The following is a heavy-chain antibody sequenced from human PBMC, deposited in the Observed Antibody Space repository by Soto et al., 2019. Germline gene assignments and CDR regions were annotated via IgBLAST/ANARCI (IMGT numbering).Heavy chain of an antibody. CDR3: ARDTSDSWIRAFDI. CDR1: GGSLSSYY. CDR2: VHYTGTT. V-gene: IGHV4-59*01. Sequence: PSETLSLTCSVSGGSLSSYYWNWIRQPPGKGLEWIGYVHYTGTTNYNPSLKSRVTMSGXTXXXXFXLXLXXXTAAXTAMYDCARDTSDSWIRAFDIWGQGIMVTVSS. J-gene: IGHJ3*02. D-gene: IGHD6-13*01.